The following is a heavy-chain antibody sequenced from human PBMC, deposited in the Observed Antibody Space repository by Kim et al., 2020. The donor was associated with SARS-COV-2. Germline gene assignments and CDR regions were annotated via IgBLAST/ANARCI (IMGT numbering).Heavy chain of an antibody. Sequence: SETLSLTCTVSGGSISSYYWSWIRQPPGKGLEWIGYIYYSGSTNYNPSLKSRVTISVDTSKNQFSLKLSSVTAADTAVYYCARHGDGNVDTAMVLDYWGQGTLVTVSS. D-gene: IGHD5-18*01. CDR1: GGSISSYY. J-gene: IGHJ4*02. CDR3: ARHGDGNVDTAMVLDY. CDR2: IYYSGST. V-gene: IGHV4-59*08.